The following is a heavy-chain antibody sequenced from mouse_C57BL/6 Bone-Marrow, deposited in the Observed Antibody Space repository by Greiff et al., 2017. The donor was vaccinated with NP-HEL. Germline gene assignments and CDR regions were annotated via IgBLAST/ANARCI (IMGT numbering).Heavy chain of an antibody. CDR3: ARWDWDEGYAMDY. CDR1: GYTFTDYY. V-gene: IGHV1-19*01. J-gene: IGHJ4*01. D-gene: IGHD4-1*01. CDR2: INPYNGGT. Sequence: EVQLQQSGPVLVKPGASVKMSCKASGYTFTDYYMNWVKQSHGKSLEWIGVINPYNGGTSYNQKFKGKATLTVDKSSSTAYMELNSLTSEDSAVYYCARWDWDEGYAMDYWGQGTSVTVSS.